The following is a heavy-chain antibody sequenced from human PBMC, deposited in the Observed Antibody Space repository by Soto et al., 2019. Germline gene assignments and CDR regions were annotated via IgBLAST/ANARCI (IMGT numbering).Heavy chain of an antibody. D-gene: IGHD2-2*01. J-gene: IGHJ6*02. CDR2: IIPIFGTA. CDR1: GGTFSSYA. V-gene: IGHV1-69*12. CDR3: AKRGVFVPAAMEYSYGMDV. Sequence: QVQLVQSGAEVKKPGSSVKVSCKASGGTFSSYAISWVRQAPGQGLEWMGGIIPIFGTANYAQKCQGRVTITADESTSTAYMELSSLRSEDTAVYYCAKRGVFVPAAMEYSYGMDVWGQGTTVTVSS.